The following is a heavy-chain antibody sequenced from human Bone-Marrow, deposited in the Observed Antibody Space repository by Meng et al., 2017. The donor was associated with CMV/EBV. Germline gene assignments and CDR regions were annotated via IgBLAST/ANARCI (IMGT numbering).Heavy chain of an antibody. D-gene: IGHD5-18*01. J-gene: IGHJ4*02. CDR1: GYIFSDNY. Sequence: ASVKVSCKASGYIFSDNYIHWVRQAPGQGLEWMGWINPNSGGTNFAEKFQGRVTMTSDTSISTAYMEVTRLTSDDPAVYYFARDHSAYVDYWGQGTLVTVSS. CDR2: INPNSGGT. CDR3: ARDHSAYVDY. V-gene: IGHV1-2*02.